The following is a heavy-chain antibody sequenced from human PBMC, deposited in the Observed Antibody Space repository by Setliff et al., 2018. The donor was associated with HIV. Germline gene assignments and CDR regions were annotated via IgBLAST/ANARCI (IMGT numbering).Heavy chain of an antibody. V-gene: IGHV1-2*06. CDR1: EYMILAYK. Sequence: GASVKVSCKATEYMILAYKMNWVRQAPGQGLEWIGRISPNNGAAEYAPKFQGRVIMTLDTSISTAYLEIPRLTSDDAAVYYCARPRVFDSFDVWGRGTMVTVSS. J-gene: IGHJ3*01. CDR2: ISPNNGAA. CDR3: ARPRVFDSFDV.